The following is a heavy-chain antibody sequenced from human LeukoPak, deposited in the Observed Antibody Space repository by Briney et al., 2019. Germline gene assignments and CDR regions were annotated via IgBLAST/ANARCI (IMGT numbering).Heavy chain of an antibody. CDR3: AKQLGYCSDGSCYFPY. V-gene: IGHV3-23*01. CDR2: ISSSGSTI. CDR1: GFTFSSYA. D-gene: IGHD2-15*01. J-gene: IGHJ4*02. Sequence: GGSLRLSCAASGFTFSSYAMTWVRQAPGKGLEWASYISSSGSTIYYADSVQGRFTISRDNSKSTLCLQMNSLRAEDTAVYYCAKQLGYCSDGSCYFPYWGQGTLVTVSS.